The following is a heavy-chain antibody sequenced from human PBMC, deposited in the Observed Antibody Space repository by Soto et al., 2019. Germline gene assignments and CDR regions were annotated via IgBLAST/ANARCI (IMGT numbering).Heavy chain of an antibody. V-gene: IGHV3-30*18. CDR2: ISYDGINK. Sequence: QVQLVESGGGEVQPGRSLTISCAASGFTFSTYGMHWVRQTPGKGLEWVAVISYDGINKFYSDSVKGRFTISRDNFKNTLTLQMNSLRADDTAVYSCAKDLQSYGDYDYYCYGMDVWGLGTRVTVSS. CDR3: AKDLQSYGDYDYYCYGMDV. D-gene: IGHD4-17*01. J-gene: IGHJ6*02. CDR1: GFTFSTYG.